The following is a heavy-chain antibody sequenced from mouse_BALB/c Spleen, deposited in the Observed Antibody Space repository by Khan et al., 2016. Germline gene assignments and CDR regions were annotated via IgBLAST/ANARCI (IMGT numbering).Heavy chain of an antibody. CDR3: AKWDGYPSGFNY. CDR1: GDSITNGY. J-gene: IGHJ4*01. V-gene: IGHV3-8*02. Sequence: EVQLQESGPSLVKPSQTLSLTCSVTGDSITNGYWNWIRKFPGDKLEYMGYINYSGGTYYNPSLKSRISITRDKSKNHYYLQLNSVTTEDTATYYCAKWDGYPSGFNYWGQGTSVTVSS. CDR2: INYSGGT. D-gene: IGHD2-3*01.